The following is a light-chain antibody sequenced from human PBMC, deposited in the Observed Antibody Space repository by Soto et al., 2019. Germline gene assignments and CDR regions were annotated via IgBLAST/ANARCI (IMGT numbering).Light chain of an antibody. Sequence: DIQMTPSPSSLSASVGDSVTITCRASQSISGWLAWYQQKPGEAPKVLIYDASSLESGVPSRFSGSGSGTEFTHTISSLQPDDFATYYCQHYERYPSTFGQGTKIEIK. J-gene: IGKJ1*01. V-gene: IGKV1-5*01. CDR3: QHYERYPST. CDR2: DAS. CDR1: QSISGW.